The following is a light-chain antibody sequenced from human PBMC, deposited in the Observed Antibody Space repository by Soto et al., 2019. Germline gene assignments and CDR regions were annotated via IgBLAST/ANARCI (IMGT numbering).Light chain of an antibody. CDR1: QSVSID. V-gene: IGKV3-15*01. Sequence: EIVLTQSPGTLSLSPGERVTLSCSASQSVSIDLAWYQQKPGQAPRLLIYGASTRATDIPATFTGSGSGTEFTLTISSLQSEDIAVYYCQQYNKWPQTFGQGTKVDIK. J-gene: IGKJ1*01. CDR2: GAS. CDR3: QQYNKWPQT.